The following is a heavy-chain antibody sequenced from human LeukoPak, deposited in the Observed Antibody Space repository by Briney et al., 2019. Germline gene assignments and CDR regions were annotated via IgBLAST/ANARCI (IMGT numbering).Heavy chain of an antibody. CDR1: GGSISSSSYY. D-gene: IGHD2-21*02. V-gene: IGHV4-39*02. CDR3: AKDHRAYCGGDCVDFDY. J-gene: IGHJ4*02. Sequence: SETLSLTCTVSGGSISSSSYYWGWIRQPPGKGLEWIGSIYYSGSTYYNPSLKSRVTISVDTSKNQFSLKLSSVTAADTAVYYCAKDHRAYCGGDCVDFDYWGQGTLVTVSS. CDR2: IYYSGST.